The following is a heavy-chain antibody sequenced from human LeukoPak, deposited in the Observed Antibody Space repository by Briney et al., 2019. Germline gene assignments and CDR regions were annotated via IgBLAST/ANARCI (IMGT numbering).Heavy chain of an antibody. CDR3: ASGSGSYRTPYYYMDV. D-gene: IGHD3-10*01. Sequence: GSLRLSCAASGFTVSSNYMSWVRQAPGKGLEWVSVMYSGGRTYYADSVKGRFTISRDESKNTLHLQMNSLRAEDTAVYYCASGSGSYRTPYYYMDVWGTGTTVTVSS. CDR2: MYSGGRT. V-gene: IGHV3-53*01. CDR1: GFTVSSNY. J-gene: IGHJ6*03.